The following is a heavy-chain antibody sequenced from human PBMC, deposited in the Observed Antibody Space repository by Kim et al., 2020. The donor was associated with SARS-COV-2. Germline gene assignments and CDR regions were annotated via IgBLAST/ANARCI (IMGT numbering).Heavy chain of an antibody. Sequence: GGSLRLSCAASGFTFSSYGKHWVRQAPGKGLEWVAVIWYDGSNKYYADSVKGRFTISRDNSKNTLYLQMNSLRAEDTAVYHCARDLWDRGFDYWGQGTLVTVSS. CDR1: GFTFSSYG. CDR3: ARDLWDRGFDY. V-gene: IGHV3-33*01. D-gene: IGHD1-26*01. J-gene: IGHJ4*02. CDR2: IWYDGSNK.